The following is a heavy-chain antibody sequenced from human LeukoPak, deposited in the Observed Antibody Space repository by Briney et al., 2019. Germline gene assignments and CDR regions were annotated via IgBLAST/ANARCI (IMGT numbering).Heavy chain of an antibody. CDR1: GYSISSGYY. D-gene: IGHD6-19*01. J-gene: IGHJ4*02. CDR2: IYHSGST. V-gene: IGHV4-38-2*02. CDR3: ARGGSSGWARFDY. Sequence: SETLSLTCTGSGYSISSGYYWGWIRQPPGKGLEWIGSIYHSGSTYYNPSLKSRVTISVDTSKNQFSLKLSSVTAADTAVYYCARGGSSGWARFDYWGQGTLVTVSS.